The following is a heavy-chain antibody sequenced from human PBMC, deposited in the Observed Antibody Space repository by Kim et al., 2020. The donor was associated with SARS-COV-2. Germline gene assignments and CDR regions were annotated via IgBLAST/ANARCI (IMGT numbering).Heavy chain of an antibody. CDR3: AKGSKAVPGGYYYDMDV. Sequence: VKGQLTTSRDNSKNTLDLQMNSLRAEDTAVYYCAKGSKAVPGGYYYDMDVWGQGTTVTVSS. J-gene: IGHJ6*02. V-gene: IGHV3-23*01. D-gene: IGHD3-10*01.